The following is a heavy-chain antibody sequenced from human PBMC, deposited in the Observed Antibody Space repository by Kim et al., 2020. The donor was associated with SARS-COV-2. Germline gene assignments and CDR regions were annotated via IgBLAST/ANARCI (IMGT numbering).Heavy chain of an antibody. D-gene: IGHD3-10*01. Sequence: GGSLRLSCAASGFTLSKAWMSWVRQAPGKGLEWVGRIKSKTDGGATDYAAPVKGRFTISRDDSKNTLYLQMNSLKTEDTAVYYCSLIGHYYCSGSSHGMDVWGQGTTVTVSS. CDR2: IKSKTDGGAT. V-gene: IGHV3-15*01. CDR1: GFTLSKAW. J-gene: IGHJ6*02. CDR3: SLIGHYYCSGSSHGMDV.